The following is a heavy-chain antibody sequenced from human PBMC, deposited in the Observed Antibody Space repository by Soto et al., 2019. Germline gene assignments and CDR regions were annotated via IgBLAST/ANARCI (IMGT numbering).Heavy chain of an antibody. CDR2: INPNSGGT. V-gene: IGHV1-2*04. CDR3: ARDSASSDDIVGATSYYYGMDV. J-gene: IGHJ6*02. CDR1: GYTLTGYY. D-gene: IGHD1-26*01. Sequence: ASVKVSCKASGYTLTGYYMHWVRQAPGQGLEWMGWINPNSGGTNYAQKFQGWVTMTRDTSISTAYMELSRLRSDDTAVYYCARDSASSDDIVGATSYYYGMDVWGQGTTVTVSS.